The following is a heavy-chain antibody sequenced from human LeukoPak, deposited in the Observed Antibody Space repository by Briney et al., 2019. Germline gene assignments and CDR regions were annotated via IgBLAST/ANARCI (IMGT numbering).Heavy chain of an antibody. D-gene: IGHD5-12*01. V-gene: IGHV1-69*05. CDR3: ARSSWAGYPYYYYMDV. J-gene: IGHJ6*03. CDR2: IIPIFGTA. CDR1: GGTFSSYA. Sequence: VASVKVSSKASGGTFSSYAISWVRQAPGQGLEWMGGIIPIFGTANYAQKFQGRVTITTGESTSTAYMELSSLRSEDTAVYYCARSSWAGYPYYYYMDVWGKGTTVTVSS.